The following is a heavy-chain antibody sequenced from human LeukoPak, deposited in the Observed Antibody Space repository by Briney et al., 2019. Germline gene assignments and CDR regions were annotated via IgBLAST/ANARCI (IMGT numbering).Heavy chain of an antibody. CDR1: GLSFNVYS. J-gene: IGHJ4*02. V-gene: IGHV3-48*02. D-gene: IGHD3-10*01. CDR2: ITDSSRTI. Sequence: GGSLTLSCAASGLSFNVYSMNWVRQAPGKGLEWLSYITDSSRTIYYADSVKGRFTISRDNAKNSLYLQMNSLRDEDTAVYFCARGGSYYTNWGKGTLVTVSS. CDR3: ARGGSYYTN.